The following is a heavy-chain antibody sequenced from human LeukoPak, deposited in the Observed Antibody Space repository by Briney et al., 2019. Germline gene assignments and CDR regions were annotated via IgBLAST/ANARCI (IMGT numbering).Heavy chain of an antibody. D-gene: IGHD6-19*01. Sequence: ASVKVSCKASGYTFTSYGISWVRQAPGQGLEWMGWISAYNGNTNYAQKLQGRVTMTTDTSTSTAYVELRSLRSDDTAVYYCARDHIAVAGRGIFDYWGQGTLVTVSS. CDR2: ISAYNGNT. V-gene: IGHV1-18*01. CDR3: ARDHIAVAGRGIFDY. CDR1: GYTFTSYG. J-gene: IGHJ4*02.